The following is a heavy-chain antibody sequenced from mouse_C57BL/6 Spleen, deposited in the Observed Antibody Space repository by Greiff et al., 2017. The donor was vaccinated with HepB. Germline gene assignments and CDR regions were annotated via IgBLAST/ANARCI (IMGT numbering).Heavy chain of an antibody. J-gene: IGHJ1*03. V-gene: IGHV5S21*01. D-gene: IGHD1-1*01. CDR3: ARVDDDGSRVRWYFEV. CDR1: GFTFSSYA. Sequence: EVKLVESGAGLVKPGGSLKLSCAASGFTFSSYAMSWVRQTPDKRLEWVAYISSGGDYTYYPDTVKGRVTISRDNARNTLYLQMSSLKSEDTAMYYCARVDDDGSRVRWYFEVWGTGTTVTVAS. CDR2: ISSGGDYT.